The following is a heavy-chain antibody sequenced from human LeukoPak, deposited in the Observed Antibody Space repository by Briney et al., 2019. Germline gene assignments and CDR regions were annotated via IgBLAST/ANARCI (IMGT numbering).Heavy chain of an antibody. CDR1: GGSITSGDHL. V-gene: IGHV4-39*01. CDR3: ARRKIDAFDI. Sequence: SETLSLTCTVSGGSITSGDHLWNWIRQPPGKGLEWIGSIYYSGSTYYNPSLKSRVTISVDTSKNQFSLKLSSVTAADTAVYYCARRKIDAFDIWGQGTMVTVSS. CDR2: IYYSGST. J-gene: IGHJ3*02.